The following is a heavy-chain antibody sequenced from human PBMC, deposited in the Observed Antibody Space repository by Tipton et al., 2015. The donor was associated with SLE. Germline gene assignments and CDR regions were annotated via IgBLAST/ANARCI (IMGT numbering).Heavy chain of an antibody. Sequence: GLVKPSETLSLTCSVSGYSISSGFYWGLIRQPPGKGLEWIGTIYHNGATNYNPSLKSRVTISIDTSRKEFSLRLHSVTAADTAAYYCARGRYFDSSGFRSEHWFFGMDVWGQGTTVTVSS. V-gene: IGHV4-38-2*02. CDR1: GYSISSGFY. CDR2: IYHNGAT. J-gene: IGHJ6*02. D-gene: IGHD3-22*01. CDR3: ARGRYFDSSGFRSEHWFFGMDV.